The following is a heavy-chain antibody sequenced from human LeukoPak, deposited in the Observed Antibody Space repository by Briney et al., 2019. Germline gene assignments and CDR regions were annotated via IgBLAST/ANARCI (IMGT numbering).Heavy chain of an antibody. D-gene: IGHD1-26*01. CDR1: GFTFSSYA. CDR2: ISYDGSNK. J-gene: IGHJ4*02. Sequence: GGSLRLSCAASGFTFSSYAMHWVRQAPGKGLEWVAVISYDGSNKYYADSVKGRFTISRDNSKNTLYLQMNSLRAEDTAVYYCARDPRSDIVGAIDYWGQRTLVTVSS. V-gene: IGHV3-30-3*01. CDR3: ARDPRSDIVGAIDY.